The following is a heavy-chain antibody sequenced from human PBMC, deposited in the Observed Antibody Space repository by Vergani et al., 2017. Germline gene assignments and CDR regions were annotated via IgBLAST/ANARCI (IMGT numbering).Heavy chain of an antibody. CDR3: VRPGDDYRNMITYFLDY. J-gene: IGHJ4*02. CDR2: FDPEHGEV. Sequence: QVQLVQSGSEVRKPGASVKVSCQVSGYSLTELTIHWVRQAPGKGLEWMGGFDPEHGEVTFAHHIQGRVTMTEDRSTDTAYMELSSLRPEDTALYYCVRPGDDYRNMITYFLDYWGQGSLVSVSS. V-gene: IGHV1-24*01. CDR1: GYSLTELT. D-gene: IGHD3-16*01.